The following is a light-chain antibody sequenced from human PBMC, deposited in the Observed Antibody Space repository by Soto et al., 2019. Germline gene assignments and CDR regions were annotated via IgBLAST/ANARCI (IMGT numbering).Light chain of an antibody. J-gene: IGKJ2*01. CDR2: LGS. CDR3: MQALQAPLYT. V-gene: IGKV2-28*01. CDR1: QSLLHNNGYNY. Sequence: DIVMTQSPLSLPVSPGEPASISCRSSQSLLHNNGYNYLDWYLQKPGQSPQLLIYLGSNRASGVPDRFSGSGSGADFTLKISRVEAKDVGVYYCMQALQAPLYTFGQGTKVDIK.